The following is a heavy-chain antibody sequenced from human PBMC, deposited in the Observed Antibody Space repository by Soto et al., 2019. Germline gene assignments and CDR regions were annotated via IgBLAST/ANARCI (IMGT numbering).Heavy chain of an antibody. CDR2: ISITSSHI. J-gene: IGHJ4*02. CDR1: GFTFSNYY. V-gene: IGHV3-11*06. D-gene: IGHD4-4*01. Sequence: QVQLVESGGGLVKPGGSLRLSCAASGFTFSNYYMSWIRHVPGKGLECLSYISITSSHIDYADSVKGRFTISRDNAKSSLYLEMNNLRAEDTAVYYCARDGMMTPDYFDYWGQGTLVTVSS. CDR3: ARDGMMTPDYFDY.